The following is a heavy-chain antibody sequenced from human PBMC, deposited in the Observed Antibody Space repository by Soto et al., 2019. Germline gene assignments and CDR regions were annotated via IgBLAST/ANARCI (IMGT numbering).Heavy chain of an antibody. V-gene: IGHV1-2*02. CDR3: ARESYYYDSSGYADAFDI. CDR2: INPNSGGT. J-gene: IGHJ3*02. Sequence: GASVKVSCKASGYTFTGYYMHWVRQAPGQGLEWMGWINPNSGGTNYAQKFQGRVTMTRDTSISTAYMELSRLRSDDTAVYYCARESYYYDSSGYADAFDIWGQGTMVTVSS. CDR1: GYTFTGYY. D-gene: IGHD3-22*01.